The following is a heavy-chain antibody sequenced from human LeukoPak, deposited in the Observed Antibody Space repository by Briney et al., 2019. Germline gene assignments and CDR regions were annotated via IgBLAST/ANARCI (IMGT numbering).Heavy chain of an antibody. J-gene: IGHJ5*02. CDR3: ARGTMAKGSFDP. CDR1: GGSFSGYY. V-gene: IGHV4-34*01. Sequence: SETLSLTCAVYGGSFSGYYWNWIRQPPGKGLEWIGEINHSGSTNYNPSLKSRVTISVDTSKNQFSLKLSSVTAADTAVYYCARGTMAKGSFDPWGQGTLVTVSS. CDR2: INHSGST. D-gene: IGHD3-10*01.